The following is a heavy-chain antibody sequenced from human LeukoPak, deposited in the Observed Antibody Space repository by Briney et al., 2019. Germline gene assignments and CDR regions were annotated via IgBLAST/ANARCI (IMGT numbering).Heavy chain of an antibody. D-gene: IGHD3-16*02. CDR3: ARDLRGYVWGSYRPPFYYFDY. V-gene: IGHV1-18*01. CDR1: GYTFTSYG. J-gene: IGHJ4*02. CDR2: ISAYNGNT. Sequence: ASVNVSCKASGYTFTSYGISWVRQAPGQGLEWMGWISAYNGNTNYAQKLQGRVTMTTDTSTSTAYMELRSLRSDDTAVYYCARDLRGYVWGSYRPPFYYFDYWGQGTLVTVSS.